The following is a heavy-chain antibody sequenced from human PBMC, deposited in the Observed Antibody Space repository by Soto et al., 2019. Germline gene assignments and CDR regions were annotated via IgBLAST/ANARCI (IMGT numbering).Heavy chain of an antibody. V-gene: IGHV2-5*01. Sequence: SGPTLVSPTQTLTLTCRFSGFSLSTSGVGVGWIRQPPGKAPEWLGIIYWNDDKRYSPSLRTRVTITKDTSRNQVVLIMTSVEADDTATYYCAHDTSGWRWLPDVWGQGTTVPVSS. CDR1: GFSLSTSGVG. J-gene: IGHJ6*02. CDR3: AHDTSGWRWLPDV. CDR2: IYWNDDK. D-gene: IGHD2-21*01.